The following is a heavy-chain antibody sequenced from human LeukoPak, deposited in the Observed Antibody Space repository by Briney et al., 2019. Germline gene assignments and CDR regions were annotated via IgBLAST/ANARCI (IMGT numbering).Heavy chain of an antibody. V-gene: IGHV3-23*01. D-gene: IGHD5-18*01. Sequence: GGSLRLSCAASGFTVSSNYMSWVRQAPGKGLEWVSAISGSGGSTYYADSVKGRFTISRDNSKNTLYLQMNSLRAEDTAVYYCAKDYVQLWSWYFDLWGRGTLVTVSS. CDR1: GFTVSSNY. CDR3: AKDYVQLWSWYFDL. J-gene: IGHJ2*01. CDR2: ISGSGGST.